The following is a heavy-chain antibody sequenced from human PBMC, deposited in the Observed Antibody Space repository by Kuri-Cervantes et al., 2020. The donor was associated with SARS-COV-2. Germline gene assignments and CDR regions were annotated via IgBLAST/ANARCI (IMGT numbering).Heavy chain of an antibody. CDR3: ASSIYCSSTSCYTYGHFDY. CDR1: GGSISSSSYY. V-gene: IGHV4-39*01. D-gene: IGHD2-2*02. Sequence: SETLSLTCTVSGGSISSSSYYWGWIRQPPGKGLEWIGSIYYSGSTYYNPSLKSRVTISVDTYKNQFPLKLSSVTAADTAVYYCASSIYCSSTSCYTYGHFDYWGQGTLVTVSS. CDR2: IYYSGST. J-gene: IGHJ4*02.